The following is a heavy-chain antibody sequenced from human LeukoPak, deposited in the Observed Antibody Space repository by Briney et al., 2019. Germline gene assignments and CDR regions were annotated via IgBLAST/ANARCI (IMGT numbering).Heavy chain of an antibody. Sequence: SQTLSLTCTVSGGSISSGGYYWSWIRQHPGKGLEWVGYVYHSGSTYYNPSLESRLTISVDTSKNQFSLNLSSVTAADTAVYYCARVGTGYSYGHFDYWGQGTLVTVSS. D-gene: IGHD5-18*01. CDR2: VYHSGST. V-gene: IGHV4-31*03. CDR1: GGSISSGGYY. J-gene: IGHJ4*02. CDR3: ARVGTGYSYGHFDY.